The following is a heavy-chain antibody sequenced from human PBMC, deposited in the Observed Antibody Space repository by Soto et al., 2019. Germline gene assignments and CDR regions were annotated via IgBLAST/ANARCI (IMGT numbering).Heavy chain of an antibody. Sequence: QVQLVQSGAEVKKPGSSVKVSCKASGGTFSSYAISWVRQAPGQGLEWMGGIIPIVGTANYAQKFQGRVTITADESKSTAYMELSSLRSEDTDVYYCARDLAAVAGPYDDSYGMDVWGQGTTVTVSS. CDR1: GGTFSSYA. CDR3: ARDLAAVAGPYDDSYGMDV. V-gene: IGHV1-69*12. J-gene: IGHJ6*02. D-gene: IGHD6-19*01. CDR2: IIPIVGTA.